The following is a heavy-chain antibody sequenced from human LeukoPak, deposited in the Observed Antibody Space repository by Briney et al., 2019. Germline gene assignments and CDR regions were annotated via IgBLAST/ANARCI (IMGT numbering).Heavy chain of an antibody. Sequence: PGRSLRLSCEASGFTFDDYGMHWVRQAPGKGLEWVSTISWNSASVSYVDSVKGRFTISRDNAKKTLYLQMNSLRPEDTALYYCAKDYGYSSSWYDYWGQGTLVTVSS. D-gene: IGHD6-13*01. CDR3: AKDYGYSSSWYDY. CDR2: ISWNSASV. CDR1: GFTFDDYG. V-gene: IGHV3-9*01. J-gene: IGHJ4*02.